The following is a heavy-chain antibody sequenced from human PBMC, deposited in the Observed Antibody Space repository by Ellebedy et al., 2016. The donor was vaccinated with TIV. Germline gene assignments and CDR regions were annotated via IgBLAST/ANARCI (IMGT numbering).Heavy chain of an antibody. J-gene: IGHJ5*02. CDR1: GYTFTAFF. Sequence: AASVKVSCKASGYTFTAFFIHWLRQAPGQGLEWMGCINPNSGDTYYTPKFLGRVTVTRDTSIRTAYMEMSSRTFDDTAVYYCARDETERTYLKADRWFDPWGQGTLVTVSS. D-gene: IGHD3-22*01. V-gene: IGHV1-2*02. CDR2: INPNSGDT. CDR3: ARDETERTYLKADRWFDP.